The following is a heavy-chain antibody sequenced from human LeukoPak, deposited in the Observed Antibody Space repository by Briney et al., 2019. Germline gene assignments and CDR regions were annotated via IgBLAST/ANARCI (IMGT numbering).Heavy chain of an antibody. CDR1: GFTFSSYW. CDR3: ARGTRLPAARSAWFDP. J-gene: IGHJ5*02. CDR2: INSDGSST. D-gene: IGHD2-2*01. V-gene: IGHV3-74*01. Sequence: GGSLRLSCAASGFTFSSYWMHWVRQAPGKGLVWVSRINSDGSSTSYADSVKGRFTISRDNAKNTLYLQMNSLRAEDTAVYYCARGTRLPAARSAWFDPWGQGTLVTVSS.